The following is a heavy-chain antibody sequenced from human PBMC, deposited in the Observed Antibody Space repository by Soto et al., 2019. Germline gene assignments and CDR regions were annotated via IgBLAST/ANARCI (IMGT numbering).Heavy chain of an antibody. CDR3: AREYQYGMDV. D-gene: IGHD2-2*01. CDR2: ISTRSSMI. J-gene: IGHJ6*02. Sequence: GGSLRLSCVGSGFTFSAYRMYWVRQAPGKGLQWVSYISTRSSMIHYADSVRGRFTISRDDAKNSLYLQMNSLRAENTALYYCAREYQYGMDVWGQGTAVTVSS. V-gene: IGHV3-48*01. CDR1: GFTFSAYR.